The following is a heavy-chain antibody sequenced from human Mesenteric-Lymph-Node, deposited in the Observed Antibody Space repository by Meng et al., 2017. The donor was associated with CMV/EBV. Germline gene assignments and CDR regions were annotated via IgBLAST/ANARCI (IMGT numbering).Heavy chain of an antibody. J-gene: IGHJ4*02. CDR1: GFSFGSYW. V-gene: IGHV3-7*01. CDR3: ARDPEFSSFDY. Sequence: GESLKISCAASGFSFGSYWMTWVRQVSGKGLEFVANIKEDGSYTNHLDSVKGRFTISRDNAKASLYLQMNSLRPEDTAVYYCARDPEFSSFDYWGQGTLVTVSS. D-gene: IGHD6-6*01. CDR2: IKEDGSYT.